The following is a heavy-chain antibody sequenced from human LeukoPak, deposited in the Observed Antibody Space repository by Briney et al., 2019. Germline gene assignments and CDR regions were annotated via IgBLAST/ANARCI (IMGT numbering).Heavy chain of an antibody. D-gene: IGHD2-15*01. CDR1: GYSFTNYW. V-gene: IGHV5-51*01. J-gene: IGHJ4*02. CDR3: ATGRYCSGGTCYSSLDF. CDR2: IYPADSNT. Sequence: GESLKISCKGSGYSFTNYWIGWVCQMPGKGLEWMGIIYPADSNTRYSPSFQGQVTISVDKSISTAYLQWSSLKASDTAVYYCATGRYCSGGTCYSSLDFWGQGTLVTVSS.